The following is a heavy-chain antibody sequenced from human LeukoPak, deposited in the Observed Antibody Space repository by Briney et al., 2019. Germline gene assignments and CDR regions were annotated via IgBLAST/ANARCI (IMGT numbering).Heavy chain of an antibody. CDR2: ISWDGGST. V-gene: IGHV3-43D*03. CDR3: AKAMVRGVILVSDAFDI. J-gene: IGHJ3*02. D-gene: IGHD3-10*01. CDR1: GFTFDDYA. Sequence: GGSLRLSCAASGFTFDDYAMHWVRQAPGKGLEWVSLISWDGGSTYYADSVKGRFTISRDNSKNSLYLQMNSLRAEDTALYYCAKAMVRGVILVSDAFDIWGQGTMVTVSS.